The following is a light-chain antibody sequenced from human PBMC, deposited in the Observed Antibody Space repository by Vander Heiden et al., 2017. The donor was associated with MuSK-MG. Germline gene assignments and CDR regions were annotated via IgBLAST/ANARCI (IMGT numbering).Light chain of an antibody. V-gene: IGLV1-44*01. CDR3: AAWDDNLDGVV. CDR1: RSNIGTNS. J-gene: IGLJ3*02. CDR2: SNN. Sequence: QSVLTQPPSASGAPGQSVIISCSGGRSNIGTNSVNWYQQFPEAAPKLLIYSNNQRPSGVPDRVSGSKSGTSASLAISGLQSEDEANYYCAAWDDNLDGVVFGGGTKLTVL.